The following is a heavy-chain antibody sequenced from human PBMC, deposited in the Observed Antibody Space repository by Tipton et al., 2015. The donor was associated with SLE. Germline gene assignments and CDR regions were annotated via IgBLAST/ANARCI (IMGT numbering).Heavy chain of an antibody. V-gene: IGHV4-4*07. J-gene: IGHJ3*02. D-gene: IGHD6-13*01. CDR3: ARVVYSFSDAFDI. Sequence: TLSLTCTVSGGSLSSYSWSWIRQPAGKGLEWIGRIYASGSTEYNPSLKSRVTISVDPSKNQFSLRLTSLTAADTAVYYCARVVYSFSDAFDIWGQGTLVTVSS. CDR1: GGSLSSYS. CDR2: IYASGST.